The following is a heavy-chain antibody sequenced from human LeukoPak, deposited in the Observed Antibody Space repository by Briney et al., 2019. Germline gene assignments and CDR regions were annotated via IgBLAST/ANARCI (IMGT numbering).Heavy chain of an antibody. J-gene: IGHJ4*02. D-gene: IGHD1-26*01. CDR2: IYYSGST. V-gene: IGHV4-59*01. Sequence: SSETLSLTCTVSGGSISSYYWSWIRQPPGKGLEWIGYIYYSGSTNYNPSLKSRVTMSVDTSKNQLSLKMSSVTAADTAVYYCARFSYSGSFYYWGQGTLVTVSS. CDR1: GGSISSYY. CDR3: ARFSYSGSFYY.